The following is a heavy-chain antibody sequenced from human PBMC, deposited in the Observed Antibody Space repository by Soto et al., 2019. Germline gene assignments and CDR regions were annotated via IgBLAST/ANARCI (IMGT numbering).Heavy chain of an antibody. Sequence: QVQLQQWGAGLLKPSETLSLTCAVYGGSFSGYYWSWIRQPPGKGLEWIGEINHSGSTNYNPSLKSRVTISVDTSKHQFSLKLSSVTAADTAVYYCARGREYVYDSSGYYYVFGYWGQGTLVTVSS. CDR3: ARGREYVYDSSGYYYVFGY. V-gene: IGHV4-34*01. CDR2: INHSGST. J-gene: IGHJ4*02. CDR1: GGSFSGYY. D-gene: IGHD3-22*01.